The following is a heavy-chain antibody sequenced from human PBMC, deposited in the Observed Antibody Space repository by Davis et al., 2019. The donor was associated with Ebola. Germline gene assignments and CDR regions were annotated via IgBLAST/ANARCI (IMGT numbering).Heavy chain of an antibody. CDR3: ARGPDSDWFDP. CDR2: IYYSGST. V-gene: IGHV4-59*01. Sequence: PSETLSLTCTVSGGSISSYYWSWIRQPPGKGLEWIGYIYYSGSTNYNPSLKSRVTISVDTSKNQFSLKLSSVTAADTAVYYCARGPDSDWFDPWGQGTLVTVSS. J-gene: IGHJ5*02. CDR1: GGSISSYY.